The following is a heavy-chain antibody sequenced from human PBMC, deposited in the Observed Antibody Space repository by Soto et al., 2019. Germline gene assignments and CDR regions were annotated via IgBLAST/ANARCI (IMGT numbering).Heavy chain of an antibody. J-gene: IGHJ6*02. CDR1: GFTFSSYS. V-gene: IGHV3-48*02. CDR3: ARTYYDFWSGYYDGYYYYGMDV. Sequence: GGSLRLSCAASGFTFSSYSMDWVRQAPGKGLEWVSYISSSSTIYYADSVKGRFTISRDNAKNSLYLQMNSLRDEDTAVYYCARTYYDFWSGYYDGYYYYGMDVWGQGTTVTVSS. D-gene: IGHD3-3*01. CDR2: ISSSSTI.